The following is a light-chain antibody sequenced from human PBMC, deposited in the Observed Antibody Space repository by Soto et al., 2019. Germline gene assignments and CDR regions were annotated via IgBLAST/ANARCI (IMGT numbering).Light chain of an antibody. Sequence: DIQMTQSPSSLSASVGDRVTITCRPSQSISTHLSWYQQKPGKAPKLLIYAASSLQSGVPSRFSGSGSRSEFNFTITGLQPDDFATYFCQQYNTYATFGQGTRLEIK. CDR2: AAS. CDR1: QSISTH. V-gene: IGKV1-17*01. CDR3: QQYNTYAT. J-gene: IGKJ5*01.